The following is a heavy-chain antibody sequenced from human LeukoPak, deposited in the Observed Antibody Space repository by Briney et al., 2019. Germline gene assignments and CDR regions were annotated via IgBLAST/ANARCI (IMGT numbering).Heavy chain of an antibody. CDR1: GFTFSSYS. V-gene: IGHV3-21*01. D-gene: IGHD3-3*01. Sequence: PGGSLRLSCAASGFTFSSYSMNWVRQAPGKGLEWVLSISSSSSYIHYADSVKGRFTISRDNAKNSLYLQMNSLRAEDTAVYYCARGSRVLRFLEWFPYYFDYWGQGTLVTVSS. CDR3: ARGSRVLRFLEWFPYYFDY. CDR2: ISSSSSYI. J-gene: IGHJ4*02.